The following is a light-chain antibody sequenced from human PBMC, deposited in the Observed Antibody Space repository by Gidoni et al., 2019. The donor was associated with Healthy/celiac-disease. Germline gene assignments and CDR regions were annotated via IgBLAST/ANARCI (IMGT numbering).Light chain of an antibody. V-gene: IGKV2-28*01. CDR1: QSLLHGNGYNY. Sequence: IVMTQSPLSQPVTPGEPASISCRSSQSLLHGNGYNYLDWYLQKPGQSPQLLIYLGSNRASGVPDRFSGSGSGTDFTLKISRVEAEDVGTYYCMQALQTPFTFGGGTKVEIK. CDR2: LGS. J-gene: IGKJ4*01. CDR3: MQALQTPFT.